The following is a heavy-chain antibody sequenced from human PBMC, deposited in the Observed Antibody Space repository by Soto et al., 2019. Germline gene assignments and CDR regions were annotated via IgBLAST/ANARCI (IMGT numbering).Heavy chain of an antibody. CDR3: VRSYYDFWSGYSNFDY. CDR1: GGSIISYY. V-gene: IGHV4-4*07. CDR2: IYTSGST. D-gene: IGHD3-3*01. Sequence: SSETLSLTCTVSGGSIISYYWSWSRQPAGKGLEWIGRIYTSGSTNYNPSLKSRVTMSVDTSKNQFSLKLSSVTAADTAVYYCVRSYYDFWSGYSNFDYWGQGTLVTVSS. J-gene: IGHJ4*02.